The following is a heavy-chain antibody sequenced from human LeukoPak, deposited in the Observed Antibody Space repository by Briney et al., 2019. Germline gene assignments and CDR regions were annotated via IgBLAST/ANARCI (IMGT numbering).Heavy chain of an antibody. Sequence: ASVKVSCKASGYTFTGYYMHWVRQAPGQGLEWMGWINPNSGGTNYAQKFQGWVTMTRGTSISTACMELSRLRSDDTAVYYCAREQVGKLFFDIWGQGTMVTVSS. V-gene: IGHV1-2*04. CDR1: GYTFTGYY. CDR2: INPNSGGT. J-gene: IGHJ3*02. CDR3: AREQVGKLFFDI. D-gene: IGHD2-2*01.